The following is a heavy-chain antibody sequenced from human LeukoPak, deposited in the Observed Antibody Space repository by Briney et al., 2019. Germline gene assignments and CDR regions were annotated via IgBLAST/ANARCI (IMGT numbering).Heavy chain of an antibody. CDR3: ARDMSPPWVEYYYYGMDV. D-gene: IGHD3-16*01. CDR2: IWYDGSNK. J-gene: IGHJ6*02. CDR1: GFTFSSYG. Sequence: GRSLRLSCAASGFTFSSYGMHWVRQAPGKGLEWVAVIWYDGSNKYYADSVKGRFTISRDNSKNTLYLQMNSLRAEDTAVYYCARDMSPPWVEYYYYGMDVWGQGTTVTVSS. V-gene: IGHV3-33*01.